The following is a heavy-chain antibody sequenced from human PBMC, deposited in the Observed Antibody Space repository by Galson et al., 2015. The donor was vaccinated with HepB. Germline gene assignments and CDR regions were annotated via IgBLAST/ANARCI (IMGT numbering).Heavy chain of an antibody. J-gene: IGHJ6*03. CDR3: ARVWGGYYYMDV. V-gene: IGHV3-33*01. CDR1: GFTFSSYG. Sequence: SLRLSCAASGFTFSSYGMHWVRQAPGKGLEWVAVIWYDGSNKYYADSVKGRFTISRDNSKNTLYLQMNSLRAEDTAVYYCARVWGGYYYMDVWGKGTTVTVSS. CDR2: IWYDGSNK. D-gene: IGHD3-16*01.